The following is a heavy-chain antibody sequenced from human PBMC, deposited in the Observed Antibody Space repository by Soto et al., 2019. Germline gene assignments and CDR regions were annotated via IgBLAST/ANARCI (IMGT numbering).Heavy chain of an antibody. CDR3: TRDGSPFALDV. CDR2: IKTDGSEK. Sequence: GGSLRLSCAASGFTFSSYWMSWVRQAPGKGVEWVANIKTDGSEKYYVDSVRGRFTTSRDKARNFFFLQMNSLTGADTAVYYCTRDGSPFALDVWGRGTSVTVSS. J-gene: IGHJ6*02. CDR1: GFTFSSYW. V-gene: IGHV3-7*03.